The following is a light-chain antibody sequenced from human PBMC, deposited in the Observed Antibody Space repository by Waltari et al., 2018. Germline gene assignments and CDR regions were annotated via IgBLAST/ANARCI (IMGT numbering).Light chain of an antibody. V-gene: IGLV2-8*01. CDR3: RSYAATSNGV. CDR1: GSGVGGYKY. J-gene: IGLJ2*01. Sequence: QSALTQPPPASGALAQSVTTSCTGTGSGVGGYKYVSWYQQYLGKAPKLLLYEVTKRPLWVPDRLSGSKSGNPASLNVSGLRAEDRGDYYSRSYAATSNGVFGGGANLTVL. CDR2: EVT.